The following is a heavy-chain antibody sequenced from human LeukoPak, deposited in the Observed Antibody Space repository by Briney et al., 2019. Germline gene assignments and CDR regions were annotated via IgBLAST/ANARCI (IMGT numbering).Heavy chain of an antibody. Sequence: NSSETLSLTCTVSGGSISSYYWSWIRQPPGKGLEWIGYIYYSGSTNYNPSLKSRVTISVDTSKNQFSLKLSSVTAADTAVYYCARDTAVAGYDYWGQGTLVTVSS. D-gene: IGHD6-19*01. CDR2: IYYSGST. V-gene: IGHV4-59*01. CDR1: GGSISSYY. J-gene: IGHJ4*02. CDR3: ARDTAVAGYDY.